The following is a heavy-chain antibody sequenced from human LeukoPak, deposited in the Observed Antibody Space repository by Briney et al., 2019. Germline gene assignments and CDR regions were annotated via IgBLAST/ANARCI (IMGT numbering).Heavy chain of an antibody. V-gene: IGHV4-38-2*02. CDR2: IYHSGST. CDR3: ARVWNRGGYDYVWGSPPFFDY. J-gene: IGHJ4*02. Sequence: SETLSLTCTVSGYSISSGYYWGWIRQPPGKGLEWIGSIYHSGSTYYNPSLKSRVTISVDTSKNQFSLKLSSVTAADTAVYYCARVWNRGGYDYVWGSPPFFDYWGQGTLVTVSS. CDR1: GYSISSGYY. D-gene: IGHD3-16*01.